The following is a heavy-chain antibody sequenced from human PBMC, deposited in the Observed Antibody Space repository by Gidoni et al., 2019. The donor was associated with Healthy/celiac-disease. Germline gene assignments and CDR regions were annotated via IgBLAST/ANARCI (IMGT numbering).Heavy chain of an antibody. Sequence: EVLLVESGGGSVQPGGSLRLSCAASGLTFGLYWMPGVRQAPGKGLVWVSRINSDGSSTSYADSVKGRFTITRDNAKNTLYLQMNSLRAEDTAVYYCAREPGVGATPYYYGMDVWGQGTTVTVSS. D-gene: IGHD1-26*01. CDR1: GLTFGLYW. CDR3: AREPGVGATPYYYGMDV. CDR2: INSDGSST. J-gene: IGHJ6*02. V-gene: IGHV3-74*01.